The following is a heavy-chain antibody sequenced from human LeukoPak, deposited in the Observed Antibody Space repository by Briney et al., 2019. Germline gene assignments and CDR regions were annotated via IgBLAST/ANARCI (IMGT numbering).Heavy chain of an antibody. D-gene: IGHD3-22*01. CDR1: GYTLNELS. J-gene: IGHJ4*02. CDR2: FDPEDDER. CDR3: ATELRSGYFDY. V-gene: IGHV1-24*01. Sequence: ASVKVSCTVSGYTLNELSMHWVRQAPGKGLVWIGGFDPEDDERVYAQKFQGRVTITEDTSTDTAYMALSSLRSEDTAIYYCATELRSGYFDYWGQGTLVTVSS.